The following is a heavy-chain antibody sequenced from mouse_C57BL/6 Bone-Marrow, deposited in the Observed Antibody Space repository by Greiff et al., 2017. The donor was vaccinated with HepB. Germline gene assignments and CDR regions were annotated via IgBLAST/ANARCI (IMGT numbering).Heavy chain of an antibody. CDR3: ARSHYYGSSSSYWYFDV. CDR1: GYTFTSYW. D-gene: IGHD1-1*01. V-gene: IGHV1-52*01. J-gene: IGHJ1*03. Sequence: QVQLQQPGAELVRPGSSVKLSCKASGYTFTSYWMHWVTQRPIQGLEWIGNIDPSDSETHYNQKFKDKATLTVDKSSSTAYMQLSSLTSEDSAVYYCARSHYYGSSSSYWYFDVWGTGTTVTVSS. CDR2: IDPSDSET.